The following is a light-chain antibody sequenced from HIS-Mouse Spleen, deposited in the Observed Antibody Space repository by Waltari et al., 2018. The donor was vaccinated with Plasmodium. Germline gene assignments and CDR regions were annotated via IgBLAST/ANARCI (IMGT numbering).Light chain of an antibody. CDR3: AAWDDSLNGPV. V-gene: IGLV1-44*01. J-gene: IGLJ2*01. CDR1: SSYIGSNN. CDR2: STN. Sequence: QSVLTRPPSASGTPGQRVTIPCSGSSSYIGSNNVNWYQPLPGTAPKLLIYSTNQRPSGVPDRFSGSKSGTSASLAISGLQSEDEADYYCAAWDDSLNGPVFGGGTKLTVL.